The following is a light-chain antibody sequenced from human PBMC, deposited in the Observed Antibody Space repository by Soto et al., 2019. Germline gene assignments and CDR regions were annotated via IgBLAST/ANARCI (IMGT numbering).Light chain of an antibody. CDR2: DAS. CDR3: QQYGTAPRT. V-gene: IGKV3-20*01. Sequence: EIVLTQSPCTLSLSPGERATLSFRASQSVTSNFLAWYQQKPGRAPRLLIYDASNRAAGIPDRFSGSGSGTDFSLTISRLEPDDFEVYYCQQYGTAPRTFGQGTKVESK. J-gene: IGKJ1*01. CDR1: QSVTSNF.